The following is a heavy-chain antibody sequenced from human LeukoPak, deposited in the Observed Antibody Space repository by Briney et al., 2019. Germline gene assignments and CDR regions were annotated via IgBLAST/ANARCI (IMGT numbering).Heavy chain of an antibody. CDR1: GYSFTSYW. Sequence: GESLKISCKGSGYSFTSYWIGWVRQLPGKGLEWMGIIYPGDSDTRYSPSFQGQVTISADKSISTAYLQWSSLKASATAMYYCARGGAVAGPDDAFDIWGQGTMVTVSS. CDR3: ARGGAVAGPDDAFDI. V-gene: IGHV5-51*01. D-gene: IGHD6-19*01. CDR2: IYPGDSDT. J-gene: IGHJ3*02.